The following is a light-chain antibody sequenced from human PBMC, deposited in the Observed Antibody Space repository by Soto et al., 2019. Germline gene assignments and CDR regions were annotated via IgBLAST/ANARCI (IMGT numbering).Light chain of an antibody. Sequence: DLQMTQSPSSLSASVGDRVTITCQASQDISNYLNWYQQKPGKAPKLLIYDASNLETGVPSRFSGSGSGTDFTCTISSLQPEDIATYYCQQYDNLPFGGGTKVEIK. J-gene: IGKJ4*01. V-gene: IGKV1-33*01. CDR3: QQYDNLP. CDR2: DAS. CDR1: QDISNY.